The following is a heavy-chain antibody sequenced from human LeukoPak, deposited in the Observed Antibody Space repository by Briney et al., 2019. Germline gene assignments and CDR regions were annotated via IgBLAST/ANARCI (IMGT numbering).Heavy chain of an antibody. V-gene: IGHV4-34*01. D-gene: IGHD2-2*01. J-gene: IGHJ4*02. CDR1: GGSFSVYY. CDR2: INHSGST. CDR3: ATGSTERDVVVPAAIRYFDY. Sequence: PSETLSLTCAVYGGSFSVYYWSWIRQPPGKGLEWIGEINHSGSTNYNPSLKSRVTISVDTSKNQFSLKLSSVTAADTAVYYCATGSTERDVVVPAAIRYFDYWGQGTLVTVSS.